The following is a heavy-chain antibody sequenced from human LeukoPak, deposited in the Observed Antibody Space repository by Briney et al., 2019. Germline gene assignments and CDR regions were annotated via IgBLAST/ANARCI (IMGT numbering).Heavy chain of an antibody. Sequence: GGSLRLSCSASGFTFSIFAKHWVRQAPGKGLEYVSVISSNGGSTYYADSVKGRFTISRDNSKKTLYLQMSSLRDEDTAVYYCVKDDRGWFAESVYYFHYWGQVTLVTVSS. CDR2: ISSNGGST. V-gene: IGHV3-64D*06. CDR3: VKDDRGWFAESVYYFHY. D-gene: IGHD3-10*01. CDR1: GFTFSIFA. J-gene: IGHJ4*02.